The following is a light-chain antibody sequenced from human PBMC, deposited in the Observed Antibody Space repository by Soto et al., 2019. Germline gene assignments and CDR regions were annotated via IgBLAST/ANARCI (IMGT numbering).Light chain of an antibody. CDR2: DAS. J-gene: IGKJ4*01. CDR3: QQRNQWPPVT. CDR1: PSVSNS. V-gene: IGKV3-11*01. Sequence: ESVLTQSPATLSLSPGERATLSCRASPSVSNSLAWYQHKPGQAPRLLIYDASNRTTGVPTRFSGSGSGTELTITISRLEHEDFEVYYCQQRNQWPPVTFGGGTKVDI.